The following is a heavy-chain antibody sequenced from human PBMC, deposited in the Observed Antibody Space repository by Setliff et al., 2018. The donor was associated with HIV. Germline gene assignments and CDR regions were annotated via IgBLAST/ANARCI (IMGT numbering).Heavy chain of an antibody. CDR2: IYTSGST. D-gene: IGHD6-6*01. J-gene: IGHJ4*02. Sequence: SETLSLTCTVSGGPINSGSYYWSWIRQPAGKGLEWIGRIYTSGSTNYNPAFKSRVSMGLDNAKHQFSLKLNSVTAADTAVYHCARLSSYRSSSYYFDYWGQGTLVTVSS. V-gene: IGHV4-61*02. CDR3: ARLSSYRSSSYYFDY. CDR1: GGPINSGSYY.